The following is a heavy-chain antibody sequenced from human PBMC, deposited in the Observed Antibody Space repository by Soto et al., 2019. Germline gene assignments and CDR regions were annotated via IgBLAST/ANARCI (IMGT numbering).Heavy chain of an antibody. Sequence: QVQLQESGPGLVKPSETLSLTCTVSGGSVSSGSYYWSWIRQPPGKGLEWIGYIYYSGSTNYNPSLTSRVTISVYTSKNQCSLKLSSVTAADTAVYYCTRGWSSYSYYFDYWGQGTLVTVSS. V-gene: IGHV4-61*01. CDR2: IYYSGST. D-gene: IGHD3-3*01. CDR3: TRGWSSYSYYFDY. CDR1: GGSVSSGSYY. J-gene: IGHJ4*02.